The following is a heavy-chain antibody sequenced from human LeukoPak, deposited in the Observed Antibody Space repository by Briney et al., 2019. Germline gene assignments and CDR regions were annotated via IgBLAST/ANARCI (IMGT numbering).Heavy chain of an antibody. V-gene: IGHV3-20*04. CDR2: ITSNGGRT. J-gene: IGHJ4*02. CDR1: GLTFDDYD. CDR3: AREASMGGYFDY. D-gene: IGHD3-16*01. Sequence: GGSLRLSCAASGLTFDDYDMSSVRQVPGKGLERVSGITSNGGRTGYADSVKGRFTISRDNSKNTLYLQMNSLRAEDTAVYYCAREASMGGYFDYWGQGTLVTVSS.